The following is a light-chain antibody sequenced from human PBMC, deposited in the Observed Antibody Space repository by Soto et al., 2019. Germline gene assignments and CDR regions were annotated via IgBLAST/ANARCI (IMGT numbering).Light chain of an antibody. CDR3: QSYDISLRGNV. Sequence: QSALTQPPSVSGAPGQRVIMSCTGSSSNIGAGFDVHWYQQLPGSAPTLLIYGNTNRPTGVPDRFSGSKGGTSASLTITGLQADDEADYYCQSYDISLRGNVFGPGTKLTVL. V-gene: IGLV1-40*01. J-gene: IGLJ1*01. CDR1: SSNIGAGFD. CDR2: GNT.